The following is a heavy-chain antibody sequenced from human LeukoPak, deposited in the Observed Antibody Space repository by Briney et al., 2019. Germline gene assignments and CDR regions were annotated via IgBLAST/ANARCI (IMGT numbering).Heavy chain of an antibody. J-gene: IGHJ5*01. CDR3: AKDLESSSGWFDY. D-gene: IGHD6-19*01. Sequence: GGSLRLSCAASGFTFSSYSMNWVRQAPGKGLEWVSSISSSSSYIYYADSVKGRFTISRDNAKNSLYLQMNSLRAEDTAVYYCAKDLESSSGWFDYWGQGTLVTVSS. CDR2: ISSSSSYI. V-gene: IGHV3-21*01. CDR1: GFTFSSYS.